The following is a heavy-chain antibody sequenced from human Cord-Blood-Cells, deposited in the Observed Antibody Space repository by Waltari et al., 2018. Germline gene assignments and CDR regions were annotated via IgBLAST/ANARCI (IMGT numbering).Heavy chain of an antibody. J-gene: IGHJ4*02. CDR3: ARVGRYSSGWYTGGSDY. Sequence: QVQLQQWGAGLLQPSETLSLTCAVYGGSSSGSYWSWIRQPPGKGLEWIGEINHSGSTNYNPSLKSRVTISVDTSKNQFSLKLSSVTAADTAVYYCARVGRYSSGWYTGGSDYWGQGTLVTVSS. CDR2: INHSGST. D-gene: IGHD6-19*01. V-gene: IGHV4-34*01. CDR1: GGSSSGSY.